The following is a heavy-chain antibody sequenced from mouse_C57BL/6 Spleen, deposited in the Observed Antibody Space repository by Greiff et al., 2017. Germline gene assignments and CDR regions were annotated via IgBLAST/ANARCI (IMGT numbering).Heavy chain of an antibody. CDR3: ARGMVTSYLDY. V-gene: IGHV1-69*01. J-gene: IGHJ2*01. D-gene: IGHD2-2*01. Sequence: QVQLQQPGAELVMPGASVKLSCKASGYTFTSYWMHWVKQRPGQGLEWIGEIDPSDSYTNYNQKFKGKSTLTVDKSSSTAYMQLSSLTSEDSAVYYCARGMVTSYLDYWGQGTTLTVAS. CDR2: IDPSDSYT. CDR1: GYTFTSYW.